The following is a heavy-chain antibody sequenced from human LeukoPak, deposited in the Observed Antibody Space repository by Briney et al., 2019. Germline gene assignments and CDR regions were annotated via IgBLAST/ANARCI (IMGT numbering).Heavy chain of an antibody. CDR1: GGSISSYY. V-gene: IGHV4-59*01. CDR3: ARVGYYDSSGYYYFDY. CDR2: IYYSGST. D-gene: IGHD3-22*01. Sequence: SEPLSLTCTVSGGSISSYYWSWIRQPPRKGLEWIGYIYYSGSTNYNPSLKSRVTISVDTSKNQFSLKLSSVTAADTAVYYCARVGYYDSSGYYYFDYWGQGTLVTVSS. J-gene: IGHJ4*02.